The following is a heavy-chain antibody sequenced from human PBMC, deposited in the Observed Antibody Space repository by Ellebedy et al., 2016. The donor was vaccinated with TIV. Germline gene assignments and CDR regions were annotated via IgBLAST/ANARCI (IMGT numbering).Heavy chain of an antibody. J-gene: IGHJ5*02. V-gene: IGHV3-73*01. CDR2: IRSKANSYAT. CDR3: ARDRGSGWYEAWFDP. CDR1: GFTFSGSA. D-gene: IGHD6-19*01. Sequence: GESLKISCAASGFTFSGSAMHWVRQASGKGLEWVGRIRSKANSYATAYAASVKGRFTISRDDSKNTAYLQMNSLKTEDTAVYYCARDRGSGWYEAWFDPWGQGTRVTVSS.